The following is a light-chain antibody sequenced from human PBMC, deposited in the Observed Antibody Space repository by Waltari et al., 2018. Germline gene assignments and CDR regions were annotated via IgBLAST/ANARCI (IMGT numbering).Light chain of an antibody. V-gene: IGKV3-15*01. CDR3: QQYNNWPWNT. J-gene: IGKJ2*01. CDR2: GAS. CDR1: QSVSSN. Sequence: EIVMTQSPATLSVSPGEGATLSCRASQSVSSNLAWYQQKPGQAPRLLIYGASTRATGIPARFSGSGPGTDFTLTISSLQSEDFAVYHCQQYNNWPWNTFGQGTKLEIK.